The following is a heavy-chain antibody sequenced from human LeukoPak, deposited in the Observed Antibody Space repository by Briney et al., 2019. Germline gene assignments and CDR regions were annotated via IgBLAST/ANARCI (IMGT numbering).Heavy chain of an antibody. CDR1: GFTFSSYG. Sequence: PGGSLRLSCAASGFTFSSYGMHWVRQAPGKGLEWVAVISYDGSNEYYADSVKGRFTISRDNYKNTLYLQMNSLRAEDTAVYYCAKGPRKGGSPLWGHDYWGQGTLVTVSS. CDR3: AKGPRKGGSPLWGHDY. CDR2: ISYDGSNE. V-gene: IGHV3-30*18. D-gene: IGHD1-14*01. J-gene: IGHJ4*02.